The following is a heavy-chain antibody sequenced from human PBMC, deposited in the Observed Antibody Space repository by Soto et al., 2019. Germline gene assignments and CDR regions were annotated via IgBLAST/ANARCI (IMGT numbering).Heavy chain of an antibody. J-gene: IGHJ6*02. CDR3: ASRKGCSSTSCYSDYYYYYGMDV. CDR1: GGTFSSYA. CDR2: VIPIFGTA. D-gene: IGHD2-2*01. V-gene: IGHV1-69*01. Sequence: QVQLVQSGAEVKKPGSSVKVSCKASGGTFSSYAISWVRQAPGQGLEWMGGVIPIFGTANYAQKFQGRVTITADEATSTAYMELGSLRSEDTAVYYCASRKGCSSTSCYSDYYYYYGMDVWGQGTTVTVSS.